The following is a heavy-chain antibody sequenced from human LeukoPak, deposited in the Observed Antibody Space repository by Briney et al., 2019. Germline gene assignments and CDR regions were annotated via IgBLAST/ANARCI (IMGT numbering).Heavy chain of an antibody. CDR3: AKDTRYSSGWYYFDY. CDR2: ISSSSSYI. CDR1: GFTFSSYS. Sequence: PGGSLRLSCAASGFTFSSYSMNWVRQAPGKGLEWVSSISSSSSYIYYADSVKGRFTISRDNSKNTLYLQMNSLRAEDTAVYYCAKDTRYSSGWYYFDYWGQGTLVTVSS. D-gene: IGHD6-19*01. V-gene: IGHV3-21*04. J-gene: IGHJ4*02.